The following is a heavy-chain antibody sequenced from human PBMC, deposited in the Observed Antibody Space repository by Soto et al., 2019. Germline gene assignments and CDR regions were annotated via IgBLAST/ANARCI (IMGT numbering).Heavy chain of an antibody. D-gene: IGHD3-3*01. CDR2: ISGSGGST. J-gene: IGHJ3*02. CDR3: AKEEERGFGVVIITVPAFDI. V-gene: IGHV3-23*01. Sequence: EVQLLESGGGLVQPGGSLRLSCAASGFTFSSYAMSWVRQAPGKGLEWVSAISGSGGSTYYADSVKGRFTISRDNSKNTLYLQMNSLRAEDTAVYYCAKEEERGFGVVIITVPAFDIWGQGTMVTVSS. CDR1: GFTFSSYA.